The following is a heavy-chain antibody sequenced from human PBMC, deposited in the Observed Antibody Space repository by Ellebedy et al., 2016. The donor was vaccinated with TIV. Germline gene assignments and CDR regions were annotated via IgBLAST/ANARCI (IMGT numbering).Heavy chain of an antibody. CDR3: ARDLAPVTF. V-gene: IGHV3-11*05. Sequence: GESLKISXAASGFTFSDHYMSWIRQAPGKRLECISYITSSGTYTNYADSMKGRFTISRDNTKKSLYLQINSLRAEDTAMYYCARDLAPVTFWGQGTLVTVSS. D-gene: IGHD2-21*02. CDR1: GFTFSDHY. J-gene: IGHJ4*02. CDR2: ITSSGTYT.